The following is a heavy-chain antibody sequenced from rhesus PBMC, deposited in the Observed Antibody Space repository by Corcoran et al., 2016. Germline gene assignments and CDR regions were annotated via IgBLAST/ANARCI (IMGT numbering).Heavy chain of an antibody. D-gene: IGHD3-16*01. V-gene: IGHV4-106*01. CDR2: IYGSGVGN. J-gene: IGHJ5-1*01. CDR1: GCSISDDYY. CDR3: ARPYRGSYYRFDV. Sequence: QVQLQESGPGLVKPSETLSLPCAVSGCSISDDYYWSLIRPPPGTGLEWIGYIYGSGVGNNDNPSLKNRVTISIDMSKNQFSLKLNSVTAADTAMYYCARPYRGSYYRFDVWGAGVLVTVSS.